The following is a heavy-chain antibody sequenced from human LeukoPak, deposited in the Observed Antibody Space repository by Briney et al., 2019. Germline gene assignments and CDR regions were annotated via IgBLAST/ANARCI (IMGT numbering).Heavy chain of an antibody. D-gene: IGHD3-22*01. CDR2: IYTSGIT. J-gene: IGHJ3*01. CDR1: GDPISSYY. CDR3: ASTTYHYDTSGYYFLDY. Sequence: PSETLSLTCTVSGDPISSYYWSWIRQPAGKGLEWIGRIYTSGITNYNPSLKSRVTMSLDTSKNQFSLKLSSVTAADTAVYYCASTTYHYDTSGYYFLDYWGQGQWSPSLQ. V-gene: IGHV4-4*07.